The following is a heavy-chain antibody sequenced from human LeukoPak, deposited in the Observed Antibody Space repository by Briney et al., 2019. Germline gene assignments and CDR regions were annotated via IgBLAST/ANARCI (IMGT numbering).Heavy chain of an antibody. CDR2: ISWNSGSI. J-gene: IGHJ6*02. CDR3: AKALEYYDFWSGYRPNYYYYGMDV. CDR1: GFTFDDYA. V-gene: IGHV3-9*01. Sequence: GGSLRLSCAASGFTFDDYAMHWVRQAPGKGLEWVSGISWNSGSIGYADSVKGRFTISRDNAKNSLYLQMNSLRAEDTAVYYCAKALEYYDFWSGYRPNYYYYGMDVWGQGTTVTVSS. D-gene: IGHD3-3*01.